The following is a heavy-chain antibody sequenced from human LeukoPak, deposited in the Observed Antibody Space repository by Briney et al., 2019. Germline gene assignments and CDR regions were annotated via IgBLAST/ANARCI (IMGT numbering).Heavy chain of an antibody. Sequence: GGSLRLSCAASGFVFDDYGMNWVRQVPGKGLEWVSSIGSSSYIYYADSVKGRFTISRDNAKNSLYLQMNSLRAEDTAVYYCARGPPKSDVLLWFGELSYWGQGTLVTVSS. V-gene: IGHV3-69-1*01. J-gene: IGHJ4*02. CDR1: GFVFDDYG. D-gene: IGHD3-10*01. CDR3: ARGPPKSDVLLWFGELSY. CDR2: IGSSSYI.